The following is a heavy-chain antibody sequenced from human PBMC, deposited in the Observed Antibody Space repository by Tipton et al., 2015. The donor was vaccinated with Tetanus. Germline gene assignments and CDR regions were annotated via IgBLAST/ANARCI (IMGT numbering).Heavy chain of an antibody. J-gene: IGHJ4*02. CDR3: ARLSSGYYSSEVDRRRGSGTFDY. V-gene: IGHV3-21*01. Sequence: SLRLSCAASGFTFSSYSMNWVRQAPGKGLEWVSSISSSSSYIYYADSVKGRFTISRDNAKNSLYLQMNSLRAEDTAVYYCARLSSGYYSSEVDRRRGSGTFDYWGQGTLVTVSS. D-gene: IGHD3-22*01. CDR1: GFTFSSYS. CDR2: ISSSSSYI.